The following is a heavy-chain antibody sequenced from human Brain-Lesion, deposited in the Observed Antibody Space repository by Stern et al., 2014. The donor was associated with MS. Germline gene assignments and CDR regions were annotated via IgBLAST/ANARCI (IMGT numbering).Heavy chain of an antibody. CDR2: VNNDGRRT. J-gene: IGHJ5*01. V-gene: IGHV3-74*02. D-gene: IGHD3-10*01. Sequence: EVQLVESGGGFVQPGGSLRLSCAASGFTVSNYWMHWVRQAQGKGLVWVSRVNNDGRRTSYADSVKGRFTMSRDNAKNTLYLQMNSLRVEDTAIYYCARGERWFDSWGQGTLVTVSS. CDR3: ARGERWFDS. CDR1: GFTVSNYW.